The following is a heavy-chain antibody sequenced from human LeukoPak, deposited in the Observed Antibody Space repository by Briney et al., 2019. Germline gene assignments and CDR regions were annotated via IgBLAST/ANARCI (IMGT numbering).Heavy chain of an antibody. V-gene: IGHV3-7*01. CDR3: ARDEEGDYVWGSYRPGMDY. CDR1: GFTFSSYW. CDR2: IKQDGSEK. Sequence: GGSLRLSCAASGFTFSSYWMGWVRQAPGKGLEWVANIKQDGSEKYYVDSVKGRFTISRDNAKNSLYLQMNSLRAEDTAVYYCARDEEGDYVWGSYRPGMDYWGQGTLVTVSS. D-gene: IGHD3-16*02. J-gene: IGHJ4*02.